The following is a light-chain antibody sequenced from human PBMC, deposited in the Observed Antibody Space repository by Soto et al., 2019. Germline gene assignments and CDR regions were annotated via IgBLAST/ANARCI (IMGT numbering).Light chain of an antibody. CDR3: QQYKSYSRM. CDR2: AAS. CDR1: QSISSY. V-gene: IGKV1-39*01. J-gene: IGKJ1*01. Sequence: DIQMTQSPSSLSASVGDRVTITCRASQSISSYLNWYQQKPGKAPKLLIYAASSLQSGVPSRFTGRGSGTEFTLTISSLQPEDFATYYCQQYKSYSRMFGQGTKVDIK.